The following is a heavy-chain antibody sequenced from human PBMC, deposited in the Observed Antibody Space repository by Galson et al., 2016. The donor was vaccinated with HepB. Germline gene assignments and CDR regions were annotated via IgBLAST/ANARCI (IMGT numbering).Heavy chain of an antibody. V-gene: IGHV3-66*01. D-gene: IGHD3-10*01. CDR2: ICDGGSA. CDR1: GFTVSSNC. Sequence: SLRLSCAASGFTVSSNCMSWVRQAPGKGLEWVSLICDGGSAYYTDSVKARFTISRDNSKNTLYLQMNHLRPEDTAVYFCARDPPGVPDFALDVWGQGTTVTVSS. J-gene: IGHJ6*02. CDR3: ARDPPGVPDFALDV.